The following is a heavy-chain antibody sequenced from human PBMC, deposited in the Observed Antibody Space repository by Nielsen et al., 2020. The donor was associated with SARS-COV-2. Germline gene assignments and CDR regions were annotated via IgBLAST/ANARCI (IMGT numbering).Heavy chain of an antibody. Sequence: WIRQPPGKGLEWVGRFKSKTDGGTTDYAAPVKGRFTISRDDSKNTLYLQMNSLKTEDTAVYYCTSRMYYYDSSGYYPHAFDIWGQGTMITVSS. V-gene: IGHV3-15*01. J-gene: IGHJ3*02. CDR3: TSRMYYYDSSGYYPHAFDI. CDR2: FKSKTDGGTT. D-gene: IGHD3-22*01.